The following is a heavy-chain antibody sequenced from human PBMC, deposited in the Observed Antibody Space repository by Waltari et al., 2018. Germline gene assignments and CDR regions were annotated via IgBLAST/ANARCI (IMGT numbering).Heavy chain of an antibody. D-gene: IGHD1-26*01. V-gene: IGHV4-39*01. CDR1: GGSISSSSYY. CDR3: ARTVGRWELLIGY. Sequence: QLQLQESGPGLVKPSETLSLTCTVSGGSISSSSYYWGWIRQPPGKGLEWIGSIYYSGSTYYNPSLKSRVTISVDTSKNQFSLKLSSVTAADTAVYYCARTVGRWELLIGYWGQGTLVTVSS. J-gene: IGHJ4*02. CDR2: IYYSGST.